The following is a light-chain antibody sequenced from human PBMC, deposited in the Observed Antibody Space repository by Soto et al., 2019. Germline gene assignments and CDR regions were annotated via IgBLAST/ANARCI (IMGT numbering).Light chain of an antibody. CDR2: DVS. CDR1: QSVSSN. J-gene: IGKJ4*01. Sequence: EIVMTQSPATLSVSPGERATLSCRASQSVSSNFAWYQQRPAQAPRLLIYDVSTRATGVPTRFSGSGSGTEFTLTISSLQSEDFAVYYCQQYHDWPLTFGGGTRAEIK. CDR3: QQYHDWPLT. V-gene: IGKV3D-15*01.